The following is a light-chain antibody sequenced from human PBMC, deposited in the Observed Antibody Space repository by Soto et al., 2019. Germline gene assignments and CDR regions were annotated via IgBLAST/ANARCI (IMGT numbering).Light chain of an antibody. V-gene: IGKV3-15*01. CDR3: QQYNNWPPRT. Sequence: EIVMTQSPATLSVSPGERATLSCRASQSVSSNLAWYQQKPSQAPRLLIYGASTRATGIPARFSGSGSGTAVTLTISSLQSEDCAVYYCQQYNNWPPRTFGQGTKVEIK. J-gene: IGKJ1*01. CDR2: GAS. CDR1: QSVSSN.